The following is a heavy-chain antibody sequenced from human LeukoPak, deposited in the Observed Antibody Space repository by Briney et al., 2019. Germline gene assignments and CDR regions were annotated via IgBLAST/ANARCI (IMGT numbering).Heavy chain of an antibody. CDR2: INHSGST. D-gene: IGHD6-13*01. J-gene: IGHJ4*02. V-gene: IGHV4-34*01. Sequence: SETLSLTCAVYGGSFSGYYWSWIRQPPGKGLEWIGEINHSGSTNYNPPLKSRVTISVDTSKNQFSLKLSSVTAADTAVYYCARSSSWNPFDYWGQGTLVTVSS. CDR1: GGSFSGYY. CDR3: ARSSSWNPFDY.